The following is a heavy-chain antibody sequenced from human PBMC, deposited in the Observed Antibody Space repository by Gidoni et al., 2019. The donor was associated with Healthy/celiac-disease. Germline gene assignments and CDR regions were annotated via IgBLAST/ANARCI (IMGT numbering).Heavy chain of an antibody. D-gene: IGHD6-19*01. CDR2: IGTAGDT. J-gene: IGHJ6*02. CDR1: GFTFSSYD. Sequence: EVQLVVSGGGLVQPGGSPRLSCAASGFTFSSYDMHWVRQATGKGLEWVSAIGTAGDTYYPGSVKGRFTISRENAKNSLYLQMNSLRAGDTAVYYCARDGSYYYGMDVWGQGTTVTVSS. V-gene: IGHV3-13*01. CDR3: ARDGSYYYGMDV.